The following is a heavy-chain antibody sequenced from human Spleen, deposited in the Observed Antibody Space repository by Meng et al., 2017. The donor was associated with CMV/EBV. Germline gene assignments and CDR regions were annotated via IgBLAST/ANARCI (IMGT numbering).Heavy chain of an antibody. Sequence: SVKVSCKASGYTFTKYGITWVRQAPGQGPEWMGWIIPILGIANYAQKFQGRVTITADKSTSTAYMELSSLRSEDTAVYYCASPRAAINGKNAFDIWGQGTMVTVSS. CDR3: ASPRAAINGKNAFDI. CDR1: GYTFTKYG. D-gene: IGHD2-2*02. V-gene: IGHV1-69*10. CDR2: IIPILGIA. J-gene: IGHJ3*02.